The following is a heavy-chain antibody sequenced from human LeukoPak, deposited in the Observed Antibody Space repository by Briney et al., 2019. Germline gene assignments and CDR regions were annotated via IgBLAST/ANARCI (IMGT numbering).Heavy chain of an antibody. Sequence: ASVKVSCKSSVYTFTGSYMHSGRQAPGPGGGWMGCIDPNRGGTNYAQKLQGSVTITRDTSISTAYMELSTLRPDDTAVYYCAREDHSSGWPKIAHWGQGTLVTVSS. J-gene: IGHJ4*02. D-gene: IGHD6-19*01. CDR2: IDPNRGGT. CDR3: AREDHSSGWPKIAH. V-gene: IGHV1-2*02. CDR1: VYTFTGSY.